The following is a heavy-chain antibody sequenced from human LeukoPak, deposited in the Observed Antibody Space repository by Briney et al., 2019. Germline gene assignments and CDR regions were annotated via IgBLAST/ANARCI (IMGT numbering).Heavy chain of an antibody. CDR3: ARGNVWGSYRYFDY. V-gene: IGHV4-61*02. CDR2: IYTSGST. CDR1: GGSISSGSYY. D-gene: IGHD3-16*02. J-gene: IGHJ4*02. Sequence: SETLSLTCTVSGGSISSGSYYWSWIRQPAGKGLEWIGRIYTSGSTNYNPSLKSRVTISVDTSKNQFSLKLSSVTAADTAVYYCARGNVWGSYRYFDYWGQGTLVTVSS.